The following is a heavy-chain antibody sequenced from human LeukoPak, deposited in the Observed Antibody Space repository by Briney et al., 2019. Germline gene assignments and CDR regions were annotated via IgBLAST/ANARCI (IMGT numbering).Heavy chain of an antibody. D-gene: IGHD3-9*01. V-gene: IGHV1-69*05. CDR1: GSTFSSYA. CDR2: IIPIFGTA. CDR3: ASGRNYDILTGYRYHDDAFDI. J-gene: IGHJ3*02. Sequence: ASVKVSCKASGSTFSSYAISWVRQAPGQGLEWMGGIIPIFGTANYAQKFQGRVTITTDESTSTAHMELSSLRSEDTAVYYCASGRNYDILTGYRYHDDAFDIWGQGTMVTVSS.